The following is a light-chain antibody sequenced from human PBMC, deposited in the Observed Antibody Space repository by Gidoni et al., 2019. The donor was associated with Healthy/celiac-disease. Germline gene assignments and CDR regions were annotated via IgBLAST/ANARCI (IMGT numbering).Light chain of an antibody. V-gene: IGLV1-47*01. CDR2: RNN. Sequence: QSVLPHPPSASGTPGPRVTISCSGSSSNIGSNYVYWYQQLPGTAPKRLIYRNNQRPSGVPDRFSGSKSGTSASLAISGLRSEDEADYYCAAWDDSLSGPVFGGGTKLTVL. J-gene: IGLJ2*01. CDR1: SSNIGSNY. CDR3: AAWDDSLSGPV.